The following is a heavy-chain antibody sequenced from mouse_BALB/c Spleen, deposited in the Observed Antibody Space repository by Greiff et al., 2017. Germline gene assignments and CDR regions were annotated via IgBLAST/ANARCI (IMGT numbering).Heavy chain of an antibody. CDR2: IYPGDGDT. CDR1: GYAFSSSW. CDR3: AREDY. J-gene: IGHJ2*01. V-gene: IGHV1-82*01. Sequence: VKLQESGPELVKPGASVKISCKASGYAFSSSWMNWVKQRPGQGLEWIGRIYPGDGDTNYNGKFKGKATLTADKSSSTAYMQLSSLTSVDSAVYFCAREDYWGQGTTLTVSS.